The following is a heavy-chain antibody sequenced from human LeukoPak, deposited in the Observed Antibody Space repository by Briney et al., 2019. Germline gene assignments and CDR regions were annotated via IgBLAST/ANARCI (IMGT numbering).Heavy chain of an antibody. Sequence: GGSLRLSCAASGFTFDDYGMSWVRQAPGKGLEWVSGINWNGGSTGYADSVKGRFTISRDNAKNSLYPQMNSLRAEDTALYYCAGSIAARYYYFYYMDVWGKGTTVTVSS. CDR1: GFTFDDYG. D-gene: IGHD6-6*01. J-gene: IGHJ6*03. CDR2: INWNGGST. V-gene: IGHV3-20*04. CDR3: AGSIAARYYYFYYMDV.